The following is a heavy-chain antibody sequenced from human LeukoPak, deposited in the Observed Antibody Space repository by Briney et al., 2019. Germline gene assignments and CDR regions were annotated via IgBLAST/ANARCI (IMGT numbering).Heavy chain of an antibody. CDR2: IYYSGTT. Sequence: SETLSLTCTVSGGSISSYYWSWIRQPPGKGLEWIGYIYYSGTTNYNPSLKSRVTISVDTSKNQFSLKLSSVTAADTAVYYCARTMWSGNYYFDYWGQGTLVTVSS. J-gene: IGHJ4*02. D-gene: IGHD3-3*01. CDR1: GGSISSYY. V-gene: IGHV4-59*01. CDR3: ARTMWSGNYYFDY.